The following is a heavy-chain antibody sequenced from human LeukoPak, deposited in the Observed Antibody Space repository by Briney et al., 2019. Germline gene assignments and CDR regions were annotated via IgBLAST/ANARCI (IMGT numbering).Heavy chain of an antibody. J-gene: IGHJ4*02. V-gene: IGHV4-38-2*02. Sequence: SETLSLTCAVSGYSISSGYYWGWIRQPPGKGLEWIGSIYHSGSTYYNPSLKSRVTISVDTSKNQFSLKLSSVTAADTAVYYCAREIVVVVAATPVTTGFDYWGQGTLVTVSS. CDR3: AREIVVVVAATPVTTGFDY. D-gene: IGHD2-15*01. CDR1: GYSISSGYY. CDR2: IYHSGST.